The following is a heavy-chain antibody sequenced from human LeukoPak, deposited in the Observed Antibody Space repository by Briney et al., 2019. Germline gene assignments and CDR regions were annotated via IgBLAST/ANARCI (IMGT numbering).Heavy chain of an antibody. CDR3: AAGRPYSLLDY. CDR2: FDVIDSET. J-gene: IGHJ4*02. V-gene: IGHV1-24*01. Sequence: ASVMVSCTVSGSSLSELSLYWVRQAPGKGLEWMGGFDVIDSETFYAQKFQGRVTMTEDSSTDTAYMELRSLTSDDTALYYCAAGRPYSLLDYWGQGTLVTVPS. D-gene: IGHD5-18*01. CDR1: GSSLSELS.